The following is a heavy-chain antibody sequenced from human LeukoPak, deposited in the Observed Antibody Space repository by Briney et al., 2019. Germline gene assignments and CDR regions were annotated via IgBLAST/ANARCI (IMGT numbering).Heavy chain of an antibody. CDR2: IYYSGST. CDR3: ARTTEGGYTYGYFYYYYMDV. V-gene: IGHV4-39*07. J-gene: IGHJ6*03. Sequence: SETLSLTCTVSGGSITRSTYYRGWIRRTPGKGLEWIGSIYYSGSTYYKSSLKSRVTISVDTSKNQFSLKLTSVTAADTAVYYCARTTEGGYTYGYFYYYYMDVWGKGTTVTISS. CDR1: GGSITRSTYY. D-gene: IGHD5-18*01.